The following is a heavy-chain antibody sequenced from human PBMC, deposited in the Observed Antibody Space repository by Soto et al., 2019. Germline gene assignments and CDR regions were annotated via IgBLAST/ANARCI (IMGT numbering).Heavy chain of an antibody. CDR3: ASSAYSSGWYTYYYYGMDV. CDR2: IIPIFGTA. CDR1: GGTLSIYA. D-gene: IGHD6-19*01. Sequence: SVDVYFRASGGTLSIYAISWVRQAPGQGLEWMGGIIPIFGTANYAQKFQGRVTINADESTSTAYMELSSPRSEDTAVYYCASSAYSSGWYTYYYYGMDVWGQGTTVTVS. V-gene: IGHV1-69*13. J-gene: IGHJ6*02.